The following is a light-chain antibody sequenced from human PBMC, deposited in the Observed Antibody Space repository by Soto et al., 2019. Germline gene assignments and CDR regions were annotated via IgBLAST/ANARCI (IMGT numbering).Light chain of an antibody. J-gene: IGLJ2*01. V-gene: IGLV2-14*01. CDR1: SSDVGGYNY. Sequence: QSALTQPASVSGSPGQSITISCTGTSSDVGGYNYVSWYQQHPGKAPKLMIYEVSNRPSGVSNRFSGSKSCNTASLTISGLQAEDTADYYCSSYTSSSTLVVFGGGTTLTVL. CDR3: SSYTSSSTLVV. CDR2: EVS.